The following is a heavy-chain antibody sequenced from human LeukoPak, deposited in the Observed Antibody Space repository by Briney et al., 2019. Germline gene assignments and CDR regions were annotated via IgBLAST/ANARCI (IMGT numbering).Heavy chain of an antibody. CDR2: IYHSGST. CDR1: GGSISSGSYS. Sequence: SQTLSLTCAVSGGSISSGSYSWSWIRQPPGKGLEWIGYIYHSGSTYYNPSLKSRVTISVDRSKNQFSLKLSSVTAADTAVYYCARGRDYYDSSFALDIWGQGTMVTVSS. D-gene: IGHD3-22*01. CDR3: ARGRDYYDSSFALDI. J-gene: IGHJ3*02. V-gene: IGHV4-30-2*01.